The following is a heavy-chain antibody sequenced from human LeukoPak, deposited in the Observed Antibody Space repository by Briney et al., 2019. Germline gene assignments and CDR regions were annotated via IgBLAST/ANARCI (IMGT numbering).Heavy chain of an antibody. V-gene: IGHV3-9*03. Sequence: PGGSLRLSCAASGFTFSSYAMSWVRQAPGKGLEWVSGISWNSGKIDYADSVKGRFTISRDNAKNSLYLPMNSLRVEDMALYYCAKDRGYSSSFFEIWGQGTLVTVSS. CDR3: AKDRGYSSSFFEI. CDR2: ISWNSGKI. CDR1: GFTFSSYA. D-gene: IGHD6-13*01. J-gene: IGHJ4*02.